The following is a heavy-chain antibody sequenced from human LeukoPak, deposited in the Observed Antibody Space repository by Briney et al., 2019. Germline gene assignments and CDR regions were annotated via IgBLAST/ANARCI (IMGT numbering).Heavy chain of an antibody. Sequence: SETLSLTCAVYGGSFSGYYWSWIRQPPGKGLEWIGEINHSGSTNYNPSLKSRVTISVDTSKNQFSLKLSSVAAADTAVYYCARGRALRFTSLDYWGQGTLVTVSS. D-gene: IGHD5-12*01. CDR3: ARGRALRFTSLDY. J-gene: IGHJ4*02. CDR1: GGSFSGYY. V-gene: IGHV4-34*01. CDR2: INHSGST.